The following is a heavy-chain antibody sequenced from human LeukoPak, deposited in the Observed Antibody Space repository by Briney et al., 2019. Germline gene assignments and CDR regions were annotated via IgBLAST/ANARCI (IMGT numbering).Heavy chain of an antibody. D-gene: IGHD1-26*01. CDR1: GGTFSSYA. CDR2: IIPIFSTA. J-gene: IGHJ4*02. CDR3: ARARAKSGSYFVDDFDY. Sequence: ASVKVSCKASGGTFSSYAISWVRQAPGQGLEWMGGIIPIFSTASYAQKFQGRVTITADESTSTAYMELSSLRSEDTAVYYCARARAKSGSYFVDDFDYWGQGTLVTVSS. V-gene: IGHV1-69*13.